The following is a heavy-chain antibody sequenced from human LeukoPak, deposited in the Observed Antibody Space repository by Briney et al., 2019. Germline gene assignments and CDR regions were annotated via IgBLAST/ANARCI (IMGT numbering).Heavy chain of an antibody. CDR2: IYSGGNT. CDR3: ARRGDGGGSFDY. Sequence: GGSLRLSCAASGFTVSSNYLSWVRQAPGKGLECVSVIYSGGNTYYADSVKGRFTISRDNSKNTLFLQMNSLRAEDTAVNYCARRGDGGGSFDYWGQGTLVTVSS. D-gene: IGHD4-23*01. V-gene: IGHV3-53*01. CDR1: GFTVSSNY. J-gene: IGHJ4*02.